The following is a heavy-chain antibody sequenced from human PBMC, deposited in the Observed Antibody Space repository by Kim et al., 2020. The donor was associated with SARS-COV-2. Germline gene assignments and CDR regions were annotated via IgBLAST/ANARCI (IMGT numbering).Heavy chain of an antibody. Sequence: PTYAQEFTGRFVYSLDHSVSTAYLQISSLKAEETAVYYCARSWGQGAFDIWGQGTMVTVSS. V-gene: IGHV7-4-1*02. CDR3: ARSWGQGAFDI. J-gene: IGHJ3*02. CDR2: P. D-gene: IGHD6-13*01.